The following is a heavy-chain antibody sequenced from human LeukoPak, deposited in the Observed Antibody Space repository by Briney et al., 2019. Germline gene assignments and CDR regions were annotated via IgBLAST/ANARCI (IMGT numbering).Heavy chain of an antibody. Sequence: PGGSLRLSCAASGFTFRNSAMSWVRQAPGKGLEWVSNIIGNSVSTYYADFVKGRFTISRDNSNNTLFLQMNSLSADDTARYYCAKGRRDGYNYSFFDSWGQGALVIVSS. D-gene: IGHD5-24*01. V-gene: IGHV3-23*01. CDR1: GFTFRNSA. J-gene: IGHJ4*02. CDR3: AKGRRDGYNYSFFDS. CDR2: IIGNSVST.